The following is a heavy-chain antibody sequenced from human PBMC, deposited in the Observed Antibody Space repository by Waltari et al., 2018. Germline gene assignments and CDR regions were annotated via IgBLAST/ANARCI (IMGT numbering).Heavy chain of an antibody. D-gene: IGHD6-19*01. CDR3: AREVRRLVGYDAFDI. J-gene: IGHJ3*02. V-gene: IGHV3-33*01. CDR1: GFTFSSYG. CDR2: IGYDGSNK. Sequence: QVQLVESGGGVVQPGRSLRLSCAASGFTFSSYGMHWVRQAPGKGLEWVAVIGYDGSNKYYADSVKGRFTISRDNSKNTLYLQMNSLRAEDTAVYYCAREVRRLVGYDAFDIWGQGTMVTVSS.